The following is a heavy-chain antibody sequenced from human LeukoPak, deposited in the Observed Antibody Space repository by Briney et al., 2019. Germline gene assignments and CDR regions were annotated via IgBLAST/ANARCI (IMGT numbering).Heavy chain of an antibody. V-gene: IGHV4-34*01. Sequence: PSETLSLTCAVYGESFSGYSWSWIRQPPGKGLEWIGEVNHTGSPIYNSSLKRRGIISVDASKNQFSLKLSSVTAADTAVYYCARLPGGYWGQGTLVTVSS. CDR3: ARLPGGY. CDR1: GESFSGYS. D-gene: IGHD3-10*01. J-gene: IGHJ4*02. CDR2: VNHTGSP.